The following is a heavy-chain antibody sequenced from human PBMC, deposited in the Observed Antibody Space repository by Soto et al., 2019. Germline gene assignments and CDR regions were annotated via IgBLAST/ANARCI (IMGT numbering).Heavy chain of an antibody. CDR3: AKDPVDRVLNDYGDDGGGMDV. Sequence: QVQLVESGGGVVQPGRSLRLSCAASGFTFSSYGMHWVRQAPGKGLEWVAVISYDGSNKYYADSVKGRFTISRDNSKNTLYLQMNSLRAEDTAVYYCAKDPVDRVLNDYGDDGGGMDVWGQGTTVTVSS. CDR2: ISYDGSNK. CDR1: GFTFSSYG. J-gene: IGHJ6*02. V-gene: IGHV3-30*18. D-gene: IGHD4-17*01.